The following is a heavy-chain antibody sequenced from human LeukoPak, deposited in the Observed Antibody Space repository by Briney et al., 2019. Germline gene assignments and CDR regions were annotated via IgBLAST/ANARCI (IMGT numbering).Heavy chain of an antibody. Sequence: GGSLRLSCAASGFTFSSYWMSWVRQAPGKGLEWVANIKQDGSEKYYVDSVKGRFTISRDNAKNSLYLQMNSLRAEDTALYYCARGKTSDDIIEDAFDIWAKGQWSPSLQ. CDR3: ARGKTSDDIIEDAFDI. CDR2: IKQDGSEK. J-gene: IGHJ3*02. D-gene: IGHD3-9*01. CDR1: GFTFSSYW. V-gene: IGHV3-7*01.